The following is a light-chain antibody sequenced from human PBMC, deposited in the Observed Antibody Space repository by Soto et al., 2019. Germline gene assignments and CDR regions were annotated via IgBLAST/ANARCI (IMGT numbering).Light chain of an antibody. CDR2: EVS. CDR3: TSYTSGSTPYV. J-gene: IGLJ1*01. Sequence: QSVLTQPASVSGSRGQSITISCTGTSSDVGGYNYVSWYQQHPGKAPKLMIYEVSNRPSGVSYRFSGSKSGNTASLTISGLQAEDEADYYCTSYTSGSTPYVFGTGTQLTVL. V-gene: IGLV2-14*01. CDR1: SSDVGGYNY.